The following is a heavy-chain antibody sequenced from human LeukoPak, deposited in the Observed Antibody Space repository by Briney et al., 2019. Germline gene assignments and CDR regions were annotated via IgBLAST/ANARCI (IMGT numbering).Heavy chain of an antibody. CDR1: GYTFTGYY. Sequence: ASVKVSCKASGYTFTGYYMHWVRQAPGQGLEWMGWINPNSGATTYAQKFQDRVTMTRDTSISTAYMDLSRPRSDDTAVYYCAREVSPWGSSFDYWGQGTLVTVSS. CDR3: AREVSPWGSSFDY. CDR2: INPNSGAT. D-gene: IGHD6-6*01. V-gene: IGHV1-2*02. J-gene: IGHJ4*02.